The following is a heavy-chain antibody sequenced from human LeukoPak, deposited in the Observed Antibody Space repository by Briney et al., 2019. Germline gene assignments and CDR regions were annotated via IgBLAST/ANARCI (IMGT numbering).Heavy chain of an antibody. CDR3: ATGLAWSDAFDI. CDR1: GYTLTELS. V-gene: IGHV1-24*01. J-gene: IGHJ3*02. Sequence: ALVKVSCKVSGYTLTELSMHWVRQAPGKGLEWMGGFDPEDGETIYAQKFQGRVTMTEDTSTDTAYMEPSSLRSEDTAVYYCATGLAWSDAFDIWGQGTMVTVSS. D-gene: IGHD2-15*01. CDR2: FDPEDGET.